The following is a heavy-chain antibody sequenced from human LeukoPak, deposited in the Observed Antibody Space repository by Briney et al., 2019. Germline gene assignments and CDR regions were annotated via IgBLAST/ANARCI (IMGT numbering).Heavy chain of an antibody. CDR3: ARLTPITIFGVGWNWFDP. CDR1: GGSISSSSYY. Sequence: SETLSLTCTVSGGSISSSSYYWGWIRQPPEKGLEWIGSIYYSGSTYYNPSLKSRVTISVDTSKNQFSLKLSSVTAADTAVYYCARLTPITIFGVGWNWFDPWGQGTLVTVSS. V-gene: IGHV4-39*01. CDR2: IYYSGST. J-gene: IGHJ5*02. D-gene: IGHD3-3*01.